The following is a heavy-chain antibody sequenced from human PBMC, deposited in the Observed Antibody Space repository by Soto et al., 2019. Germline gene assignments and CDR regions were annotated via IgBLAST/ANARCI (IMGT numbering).Heavy chain of an antibody. CDR2: IWYDGSKI. V-gene: IGHV3-33*01. CDR3: ARPLEQQQLGFGMDV. Sequence: QVHLVQSGGGVVQPGGSLRLSCAASGFTFSSYGMHWVRQAPGKGLEWVAVIWYDGSKIYYADSVKGRFTISRDNSKSTLYLQMNSLRAEDTAVYYCARPLEQQQLGFGMDVWGQGSPVTVSS. CDR1: GFTFSSYG. D-gene: IGHD6-13*01. J-gene: IGHJ6*01.